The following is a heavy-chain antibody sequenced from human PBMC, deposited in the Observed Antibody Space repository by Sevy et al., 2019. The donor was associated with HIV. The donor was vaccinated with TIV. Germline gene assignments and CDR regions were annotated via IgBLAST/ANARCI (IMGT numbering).Heavy chain of an antibody. CDR1: GFSFSSYR. CDR3: ARSQSGSFDY. CDR2: IKQDESEK. Sequence: GGSLRLSCAASGFSFSSYRMHWVRQAPGKGLEWVANIKQDESEKYYVASVKGRFTISRDIAENSVYLQMNSLRPEDTAIYYCARSQSGSFDYWGQGTLVTVSS. J-gene: IGHJ4*02. V-gene: IGHV3-7*01. D-gene: IGHD3-3*01.